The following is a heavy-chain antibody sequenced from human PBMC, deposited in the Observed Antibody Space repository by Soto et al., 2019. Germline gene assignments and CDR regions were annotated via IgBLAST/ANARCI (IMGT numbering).Heavy chain of an antibody. CDR3: ARQYIRVAFDF. V-gene: IGHV3-30-3*01. CDR2: ISYDGSNK. D-gene: IGHD6-6*01. CDR1: GFTFSSYV. J-gene: IGHJ3*01. Sequence: QVQLVESGGGVVQPGRSLRLSCAASGFTFSSYVMHWVRQAPGKGLEWVAVISYDGSNKYYADSVKGRFTISRDNSKNTLYQQMNTRSAEDTGVYSCARQYIRVAFDFGGQGTMVSVSS.